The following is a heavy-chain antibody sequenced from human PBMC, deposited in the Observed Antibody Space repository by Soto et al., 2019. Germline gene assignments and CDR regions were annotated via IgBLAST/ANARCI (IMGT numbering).Heavy chain of an antibody. V-gene: IGHV4-59*11. Sequence: SETLSLTCTVPGGSIISPYWSWMRQPPGTGLEWIGYIYYSGSTNYNPSLKSRVTMSLHTSKNRVVLKLSSVTGAYTALYYCARDDLYASGIPIWGQGTLVTASS. CDR1: GGSIISPY. D-gene: IGHD3-10*01. CDR3: ARDDLYASGIPI. J-gene: IGHJ4*02. CDR2: IYYSGST.